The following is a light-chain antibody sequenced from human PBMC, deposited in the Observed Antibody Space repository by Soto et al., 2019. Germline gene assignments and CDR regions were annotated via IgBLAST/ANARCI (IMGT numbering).Light chain of an antibody. CDR3: QQCRNWPLN. J-gene: IGKJ4*01. CDR2: DAS. CDR1: QNVYNN. Sequence: EIVMTHSPTTLSVSPGEGATLSCKASQNVYNNLAWYQQRPGQPPRLLIYDASTRATGISARFSGSGYGTEFTLTISSLQSEDFAVYICQQCRNWPLNFGGGPRWIS. V-gene: IGKV3-15*01.